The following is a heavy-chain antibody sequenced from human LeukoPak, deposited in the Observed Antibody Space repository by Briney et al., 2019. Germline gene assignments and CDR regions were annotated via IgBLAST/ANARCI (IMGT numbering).Heavy chain of an antibody. D-gene: IGHD2/OR15-2a*01. CDR2: IKQDGSEK. V-gene: IGHV3-7*04. CDR1: GFTFSSYW. CDR3: ARVSFSPASWFDP. Sequence: TEGSLRLSCAASGFTFSSYWMSWVRQAPGKGLEWVANIKQDGSEKYYVDSVKGRFTISRDNAKNSLYLQMNSLRAEDTAVYYCARVSFSPASWFDPWGQGTLVTVSS. J-gene: IGHJ5*02.